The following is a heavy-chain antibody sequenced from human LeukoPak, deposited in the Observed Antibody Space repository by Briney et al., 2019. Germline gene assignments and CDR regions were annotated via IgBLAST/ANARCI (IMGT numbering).Heavy chain of an antibody. J-gene: IGHJ3*02. V-gene: IGHV1-46*03. CDR2: INPSGGST. CDR3: ARDPQTDIYYMGEAFDI. D-gene: IGHD3-10*01. CDR1: GYTFTSYY. Sequence: ASVKVSCKASGYTFTSYYMHWVRQAPGQGPEWMGIINPSGGSTSYAQKFQGRVTMTRDTSTSTVYMELSSLRSEDTAVYYCARDPQTDIYYMGEAFDIWGQGTMVTVSS.